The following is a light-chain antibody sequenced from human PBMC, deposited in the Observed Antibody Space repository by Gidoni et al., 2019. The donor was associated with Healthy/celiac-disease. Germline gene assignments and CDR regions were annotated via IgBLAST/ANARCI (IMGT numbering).Light chain of an antibody. CDR2: DAA. Sequence: DNKMPQYPSSLSVYVGDRVTITCQASQDISNYLNWYQQKQGKAPKILIFDAANLGTGVPSRFCGGGAGTEVTFTISSLQPDDIVTYYYQQYVSHRPVTFGEGTKVEIK. V-gene: IGKV1-33*01. CDR3: QQYVSHRPVT. CDR1: QDISNY. J-gene: IGKJ4*01.